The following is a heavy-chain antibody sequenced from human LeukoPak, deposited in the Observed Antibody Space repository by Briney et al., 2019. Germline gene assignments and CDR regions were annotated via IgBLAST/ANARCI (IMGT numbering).Heavy chain of an antibody. J-gene: IGHJ4*02. CDR2: INPSGGST. Sequence: ASVKVSCKASGYTFTSYYMHWVRRAPGQGLEWMGIINPSGGSTSYAQKFQGRVTMTRDTSTSTVYMELSSLRSEDTAVYYCARDVQVVPAAIWTWSVTIFDYWGQGTLVTVSS. CDR3: ARDVQVVPAAIWTWSVTIFDY. D-gene: IGHD2-2*02. V-gene: IGHV1-46*01. CDR1: GYTFTSYY.